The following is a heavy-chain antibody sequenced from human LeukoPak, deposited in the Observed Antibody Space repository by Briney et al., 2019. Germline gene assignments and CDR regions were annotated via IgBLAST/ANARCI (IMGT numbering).Heavy chain of an antibody. J-gene: IGHJ4*02. D-gene: IGHD2-15*01. V-gene: IGHV3-7*03. CDR3: ARSATVALYFDY. CDR2: IHQDGNEK. CDR1: GFTFSTYW. Sequence: PGGSLRLSCAASGFTFSTYWMSWVRQAPGKGLEWVANIHQDGNEKYYVDSVKGRFTISRDNAKNSLYLQMNSLRAEDTAVYYCARSATVALYFDYWGQGTLVTVSS.